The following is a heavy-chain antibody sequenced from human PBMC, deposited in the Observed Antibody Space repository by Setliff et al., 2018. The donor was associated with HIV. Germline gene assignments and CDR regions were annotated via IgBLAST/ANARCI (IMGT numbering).Heavy chain of an antibody. V-gene: IGHV3-7*03. J-gene: IGHJ5*02. CDR2: IKQDGSEI. Sequence: LRLSCAASGFTVSSHYMSWVRQAPGKGLEWVATIKQDGSEIYYMDSVKGRFTISRDNARTSLFLEMRSLRDEDTAVYLCANLWELGAWGQGTLVTVSS. D-gene: IGHD3-16*01. CDR3: ANLWELGA. CDR1: GFTVSSHY.